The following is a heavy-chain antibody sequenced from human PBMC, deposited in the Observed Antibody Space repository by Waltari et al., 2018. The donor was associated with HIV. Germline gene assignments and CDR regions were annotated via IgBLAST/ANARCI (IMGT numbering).Heavy chain of an antibody. CDR1: GYTFTGYY. V-gene: IGHV1-2*02. D-gene: IGHD3-10*01. Sequence: QVQLVQSGAEVKKPGASVKVSCKASGYTFTGYYMHWVRQAPGQGLEWMGWNNPNRGGTNYAQKFQGRVTMTRDTSISTAYMELSRLRSDDTAVYYCARSYYGSGNWFDPWGQGTLVTVSS. CDR2: NNPNRGGT. CDR3: ARSYYGSGNWFDP. J-gene: IGHJ5*02.